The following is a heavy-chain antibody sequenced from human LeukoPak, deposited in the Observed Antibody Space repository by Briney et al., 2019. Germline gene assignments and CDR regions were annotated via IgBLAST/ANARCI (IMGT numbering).Heavy chain of an antibody. CDR2: ISSSSSTI. CDR1: GFTFSSYS. D-gene: IGHD5-24*01. CDR3: ARERRDGYIPPGNDY. V-gene: IGHV3-48*01. Sequence: GGSLRLSCAASGFTFSSYSMNWVRRAPGKGLEWVSYISSSSSTIYYADSVKGRFTISRDNAKNSLYLQMNSLRAEDTAVYYCARERRDGYIPPGNDYWGQGTLVTVSS. J-gene: IGHJ4*02.